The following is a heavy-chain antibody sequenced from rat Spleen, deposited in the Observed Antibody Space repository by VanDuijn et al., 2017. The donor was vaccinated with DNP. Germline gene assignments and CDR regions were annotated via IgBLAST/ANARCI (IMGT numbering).Heavy chain of an antibody. J-gene: IGHJ2*01. V-gene: IGHV5-7*01. D-gene: IGHD3-4*01. CDR2: ISYDGSST. CDR1: GFTFSNYD. CDR3: TTLTPGY. Sequence: EVQLVESGGGLVQPGRSMKLSCAASGFTFSNYDMAWVRQAPKKGLEWVATISYDGSSTYYRDSVKGRFTISRDNAKSTLYLQMDSLRSEDTATYYCTTLTPGYGGQGVMVTVSS.